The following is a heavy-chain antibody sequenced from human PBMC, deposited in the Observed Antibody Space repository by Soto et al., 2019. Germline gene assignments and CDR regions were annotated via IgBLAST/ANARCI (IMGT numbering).Heavy chain of an antibody. CDR3: TRGKDDYYNSGTEFDY. J-gene: IGHJ4*02. CDR2: ISGSGGST. Sequence: GGCLRLSCAASGFTFDGYAMRWVRHAPGKGLEWVSGISGSGGSTYYADSVKGRFTISRDNSKNTLYLQMDSLRSEDTAVYYCTRGKDDYYNSGTEFDYWGQGTLVTVSS. V-gene: IGHV3-23*01. CDR1: GFTFDGYA. D-gene: IGHD3-10*01.